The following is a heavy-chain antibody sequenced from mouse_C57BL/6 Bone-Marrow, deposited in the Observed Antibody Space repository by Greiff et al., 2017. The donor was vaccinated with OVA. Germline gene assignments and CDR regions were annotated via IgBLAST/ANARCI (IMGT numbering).Heavy chain of an antibody. J-gene: IGHJ4*01. Sequence: EVHLVESGGGLVKPGGSLKLSCAASGFTFSSYAMSWVRQTPEKRLEWVATISDGSSYTYYPDNVKGRFTISRDNAKNNLYLQMSHLKSEDTAMYYCARYGYDDYYAMDYWGQGTSVTVSS. D-gene: IGHD2-2*01. V-gene: IGHV5-4*01. CDR3: ARYGYDDYYAMDY. CDR2: ISDGSSYT. CDR1: GFTFSSYA.